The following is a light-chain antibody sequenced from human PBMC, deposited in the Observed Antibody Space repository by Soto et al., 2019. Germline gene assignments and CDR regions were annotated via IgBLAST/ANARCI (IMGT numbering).Light chain of an antibody. CDR1: SSNIGAGYD. CDR2: GNS. CDR3: QSYDSSLSGWGV. Sequence: QTVVTQPPSVSGAPGQRGTISCTGSSSNIGAGYDVHWYQQLPGTAPKLLIYGNSNRPSGVPDRFSGSKSGTSASLAITGLQAEDEADYYCQSYDSSLSGWGVFGGGTKLTVL. V-gene: IGLV1-40*01. J-gene: IGLJ3*02.